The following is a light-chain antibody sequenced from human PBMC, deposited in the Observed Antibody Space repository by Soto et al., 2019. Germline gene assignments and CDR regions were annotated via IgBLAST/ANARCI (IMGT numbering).Light chain of an antibody. CDR2: GAS. CDR3: HHFGTSPPAFT. V-gene: IGKV3-20*01. Sequence: EVVLTQSPGTLSLSPGERATLSCRASQSVSTRNLAWYQQKPGQAPRLLMYGASSRATGIPDRFSGSGSGKDFPLTISRLEPEDFAVYYCHHFGTSPPAFTFGQGTKLEIK. CDR1: QSVSTRN. J-gene: IGKJ2*01.